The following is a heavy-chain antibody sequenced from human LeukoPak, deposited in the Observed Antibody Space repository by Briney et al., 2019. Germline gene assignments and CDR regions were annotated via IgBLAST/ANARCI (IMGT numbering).Heavy chain of an antibody. Sequence: ETLSLTCTVSGGSISSYYWSWIRQAPGKGLEWVSAISGSGGSTYYADSVKGRFTISRDNSKNRLYLQMNSLRAEDTAVYYCAKEKKRGDFDYWGQGTLVTVSS. V-gene: IGHV3-23*01. CDR2: ISGSGGST. CDR1: GGSISSYY. CDR3: AKEKKRGDFDY. D-gene: IGHD3-16*01. J-gene: IGHJ4*02.